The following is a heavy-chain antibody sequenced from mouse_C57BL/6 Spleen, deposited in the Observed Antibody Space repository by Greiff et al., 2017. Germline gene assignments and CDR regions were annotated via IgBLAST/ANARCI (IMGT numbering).Heavy chain of an antibody. D-gene: IGHD2-10*02. CDR2: ISSGGDYI. CDR1: GFTFSSYA. CDR3: TRDQGYGNYFDY. V-gene: IGHV5-9-1*02. J-gene: IGHJ2*01. Sequence: EVKVVESGEGLVKPGGSLKLSCAASGFTFSSYAMSWVRQTPEKRLEWVAYISSGGDYIYYADTVKGRFTISRDNARNTLYLQMSSLKSEDTAMYYCTRDQGYGNYFDYWGQGTTLTVSS.